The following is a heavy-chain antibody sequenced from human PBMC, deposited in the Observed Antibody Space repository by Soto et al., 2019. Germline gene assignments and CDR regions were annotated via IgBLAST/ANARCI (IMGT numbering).Heavy chain of an antibody. V-gene: IGHV1-3*01. J-gene: IGHJ4*02. D-gene: IGHD3-3*02. Sequence: QVHFVQSEAEVKKPGASVKVSCKASGYSFTSHALHWVRQGPGQRLEWMGWFKPGNGDTRYSQTLQGRVTFTGDAPATTAYMELSRLTSEDTAVYYCAKGTFSNTWLTNHFDSWGQGTLVTVSS. CDR2: FKPGNGDT. CDR3: AKGTFSNTWLTNHFDS. CDR1: GYSFTSHA.